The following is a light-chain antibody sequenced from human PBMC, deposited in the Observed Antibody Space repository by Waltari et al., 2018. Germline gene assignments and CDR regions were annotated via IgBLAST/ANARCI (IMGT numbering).Light chain of an antibody. CDR1: QGLTSY. V-gene: IGKV1-9*01. Sequence: DIQLTQSPSFLSASVGDRVTITCRASQGLTSYFAWYQQKPGKAPKLLIYDISTLQSGVPSRFSGSGSGTEFTLTISSLQPEDSATYYCQQLNEYPSTFGQGTRVETK. CDR3: QQLNEYPST. J-gene: IGKJ5*01. CDR2: DIS.